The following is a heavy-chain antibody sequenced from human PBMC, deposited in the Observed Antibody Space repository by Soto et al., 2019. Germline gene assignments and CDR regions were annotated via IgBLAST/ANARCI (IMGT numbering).Heavy chain of an antibody. J-gene: IGHJ4*02. Sequence: EVQLLESGGGLVQPGGSLRLSCAASGFTFSSYAMSWVRQAPGKGLEWVSAISGSGGSTYYADSVKGRFTISRDNSKNTLYLQMNRLRAEDTAVYYCAKAFKSYDDSSGGSDWILSAYFDYWGQGTLVTVSS. CDR1: GFTFSSYA. CDR2: ISGSGGST. D-gene: IGHD3-22*01. V-gene: IGHV3-23*01. CDR3: AKAFKSYDDSSGGSDWILSAYFDY.